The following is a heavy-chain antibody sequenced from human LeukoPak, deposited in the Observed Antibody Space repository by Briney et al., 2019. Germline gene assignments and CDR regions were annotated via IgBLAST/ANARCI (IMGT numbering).Heavy chain of an antibody. CDR2: INHSGST. V-gene: IGHV4-34*01. J-gene: IGHJ4*02. D-gene: IGHD2-15*01. CDR3: ARVVASTSIDS. CDR1: GGSFSGYY. Sequence: PSGTLSLTCAVYGGSFSGYYWSWIRQPPGKGLEWIGEINHSGSTNYNPSLKSRVTISVDTSKNQFSLKLSSVTAADTAVYYCARVVASTSIDSWGQGTLVTVSS.